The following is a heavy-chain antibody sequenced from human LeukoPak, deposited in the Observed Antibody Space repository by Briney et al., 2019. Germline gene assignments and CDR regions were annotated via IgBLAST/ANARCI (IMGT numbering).Heavy chain of an antibody. D-gene: IGHD3-22*01. CDR2: IWYDGSNK. J-gene: IGHJ3*02. V-gene: IGHV3-33*01. CDR3: ARDPYDSSGYYLDAFDI. Sequence: PGGSLRLSCTASGFTFGDYGMSWFRQAPGKGLEWVAVIWYDGSNKYYADSVKGRFTISRDNSKNTLYLQMNSLRAEDTAVYYCARDPYDSSGYYLDAFDIWGQGTMVTVSS. CDR1: GFTFGDYG.